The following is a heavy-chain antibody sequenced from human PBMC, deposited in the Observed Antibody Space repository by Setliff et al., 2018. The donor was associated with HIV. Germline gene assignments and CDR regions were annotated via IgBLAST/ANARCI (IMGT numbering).Heavy chain of an antibody. D-gene: IGHD3-10*01. Sequence: GASVKVSCKASGGTFSNYVINWVRQAPGQGLEWMGGIIPMFGTANYAQKFQGRVTITADESTSTAYMELSSLRSEDTAVYYCARPQFHPNYYGSGGHHFYGVDVWGQGATVTVSS. CDR2: IIPMFGTA. CDR3: ARPQFHPNYYGSGGHHFYGVDV. V-gene: IGHV1-69*13. J-gene: IGHJ6*02. CDR1: GGTFSNYV.